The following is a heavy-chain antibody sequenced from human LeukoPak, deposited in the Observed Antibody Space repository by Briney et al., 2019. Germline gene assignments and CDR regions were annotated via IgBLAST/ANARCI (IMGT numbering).Heavy chain of an antibody. CDR1: GFPINNYW. Sequence: PGGSLSLSFAAPGFPINNYWMTWLRQTPGKGLEWVANIRQDGAMEYYVESVQGRFSISRDNAKNSFYLQMNSLRADDTAFYYCARDLSASGSFDYWGQGTLVTVSS. CDR3: ARDLSASGSFDY. J-gene: IGHJ4*02. V-gene: IGHV3-7*04. CDR2: IRQDGAME. D-gene: IGHD3-9*01.